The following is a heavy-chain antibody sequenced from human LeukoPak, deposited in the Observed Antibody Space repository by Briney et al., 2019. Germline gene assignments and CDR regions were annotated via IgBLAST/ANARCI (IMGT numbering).Heavy chain of an antibody. Sequence: GGSLRLSCAASGFTVSSDYMSWVRQAPGKGLEWVSVTYSGGSTYYADSVKGRFTISRDNSKNTLYLQMNSLRAEDTAVYYCARDARVYDSSGYYYSHFDYWGQGTLVTVSS. J-gene: IGHJ4*02. CDR3: ARDARVYDSSGYYYSHFDY. D-gene: IGHD3-22*01. CDR2: TYSGGST. V-gene: IGHV3-66*02. CDR1: GFTVSSDY.